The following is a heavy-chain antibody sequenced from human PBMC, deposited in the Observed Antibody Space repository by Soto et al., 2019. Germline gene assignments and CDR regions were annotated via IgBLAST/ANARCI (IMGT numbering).Heavy chain of an antibody. CDR3: ARAYGDYSDSYYFDY. V-gene: IGHV4-30-2*01. Sequence: PSETLSLTCAVSGGSIGSGGDSWSWIRQPPGKGLEWIGYIYHSGSTYYNPSLKSRVTISVDRSKNQFSLKLSSVTAADTAVYYCARAYGDYSDSYYFDYWGQGTLVTVSS. CDR2: IYHSGST. D-gene: IGHD4-17*01. J-gene: IGHJ4*02. CDR1: GGSIGSGGDS.